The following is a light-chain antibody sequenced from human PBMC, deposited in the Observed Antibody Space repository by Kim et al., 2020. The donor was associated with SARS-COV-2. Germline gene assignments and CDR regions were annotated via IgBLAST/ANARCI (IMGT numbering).Light chain of an antibody. J-gene: IGKJ1*01. V-gene: IGKV1-39*01. CDR3: QQSYSTPWT. CDR1: KSISSY. Sequence: ASVGDRVTLTCRASKSISSYLNWYQQKPGKAPKLLIYAASSLQSGVPSRFSGSGSGTDFTLTISSLQPEDFATYYCQQSYSTPWTFGQGTKVDIK. CDR2: AAS.